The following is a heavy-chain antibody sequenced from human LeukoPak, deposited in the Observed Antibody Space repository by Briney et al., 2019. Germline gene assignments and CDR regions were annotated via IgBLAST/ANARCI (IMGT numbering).Heavy chain of an antibody. CDR3: ATVAAAAGIGHIRDAFDI. D-gene: IGHD6-13*01. Sequence: EASVKVSCKVSGYTLTELSMHWVRQAPGKGLEWMGGFDPEDGETIYAQKFQGRVTMTEDTSTDTAYMELSSLRSEDTAVYYCATVAAAAGIGHIRDAFDIWGQGTMVTVSS. J-gene: IGHJ3*02. CDR1: GYTLTELS. V-gene: IGHV1-24*01. CDR2: FDPEDGET.